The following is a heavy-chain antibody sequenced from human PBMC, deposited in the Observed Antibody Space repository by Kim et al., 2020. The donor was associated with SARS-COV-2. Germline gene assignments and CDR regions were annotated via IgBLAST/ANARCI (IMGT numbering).Heavy chain of an antibody. CDR3: ARTREPSIMIFDY. Sequence: AQKFQGMVTITADETTSTAYMELSSLRSEDTAVYYCARTREPSIMIFDYWGQGTLVTVSS. J-gene: IGHJ4*02. D-gene: IGHD3-16*01. V-gene: IGHV1-69*01.